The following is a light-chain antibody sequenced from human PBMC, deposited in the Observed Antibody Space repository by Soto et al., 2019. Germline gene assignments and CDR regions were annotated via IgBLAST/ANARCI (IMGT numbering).Light chain of an antibody. Sequence: QSALTQPASVSGSPGQSITISCTGTSSDIGAYNFVSWYQHHPGKAPKLMLYDVNIRPSGVSNRFSGSKSGNTASLTISGLQDADEADYYCTSWTTSTTMIFGGGTKLTVL. J-gene: IGLJ2*01. CDR3: TSWTTSTTMI. V-gene: IGLV2-14*03. CDR2: DVN. CDR1: SSDIGAYNF.